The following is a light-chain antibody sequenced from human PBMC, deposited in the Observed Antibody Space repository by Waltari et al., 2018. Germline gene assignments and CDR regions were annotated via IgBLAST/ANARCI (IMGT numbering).Light chain of an antibody. J-gene: IGKJ3*01. V-gene: IGKV3-20*01. Sequence: EIVLTQSPGTLSLSPGERATLSCRASQSVSSSYLAWYQQRPGQAPRLLIYDASIRATGIPDKFSGSGSGTDFTLTISRLEPEDFAVYYCQQYGTSPFTFDPGTKVDIK. CDR3: QQYGTSPFT. CDR2: DAS. CDR1: QSVSSSY.